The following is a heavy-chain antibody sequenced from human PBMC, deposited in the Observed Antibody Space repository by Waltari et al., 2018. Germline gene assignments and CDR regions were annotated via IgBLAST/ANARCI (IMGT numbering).Heavy chain of an antibody. CDR2: VYSTGAT. Sequence: QMKLLESGPGLVKPSETLSLPCTVSAASIRRHYWRWIRQPAGTGLEWIGRVYSTGATNYNPSLGRRATISVDTARKQVSLKLTSVTAADTAMYFCAESDSGSWQYFFNSWGQGALVTVSS. J-gene: IGHJ4*02. V-gene: IGHV4-4*07. CDR1: AASIRRHY. CDR3: AESDSGSWQYFFNS. D-gene: IGHD6-19*01.